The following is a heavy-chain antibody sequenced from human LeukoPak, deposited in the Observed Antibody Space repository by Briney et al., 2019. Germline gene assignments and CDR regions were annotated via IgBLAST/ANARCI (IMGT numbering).Heavy chain of an antibody. CDR2: ISGSSSYI. Sequence: PGGSLRLSCAASGFTFSSYNMNWVRQAPGKGLEWVSSISGSSSYIYYADSVKGRFTISRGNAKNSLYLQMNSLRAEDTAVYYCARDRIAVAATETSFDYWGQGTLVTVSS. D-gene: IGHD6-19*01. J-gene: IGHJ4*02. CDR3: ARDRIAVAATETSFDY. V-gene: IGHV3-21*01. CDR1: GFTFSSYN.